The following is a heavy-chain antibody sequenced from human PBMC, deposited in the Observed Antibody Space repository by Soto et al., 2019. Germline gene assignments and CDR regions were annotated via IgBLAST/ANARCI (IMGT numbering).Heavy chain of an antibody. CDR2: ISYDGSNK. J-gene: IGHJ4*02. CDR3: ANNRWGSGYEIDY. D-gene: IGHD5-12*01. Sequence: PGGSLRLSCAASGFTFSSYGMHWGRQAPGKGLEWVAVISYDGSNKSYADSVKGRFTISRDNSKNTLYLQMNSLRAEDTAVYYCANNRWGSGYEIDYWGQGTLVTVS. CDR1: GFTFSSYG. V-gene: IGHV3-30*18.